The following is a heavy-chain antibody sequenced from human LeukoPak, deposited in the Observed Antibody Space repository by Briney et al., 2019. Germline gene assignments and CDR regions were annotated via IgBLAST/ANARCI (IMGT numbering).Heavy chain of an antibody. CDR2: ISSSTSTI. D-gene: IGHD3-22*01. J-gene: IGHJ4*02. CDR1: GFTFSSYT. V-gene: IGHV3-48*02. CDR3: ARDPDNSYYYDSSGYYGFDY. Sequence: GGSLRLSCAASGFTFSSYTMNWVRQAPGKGLEWVPYISSSTSTIYYADSVKGRFTISRDNAKNSLYLQMNSLRDEDTAVYYCARDPDNSYYYDSSGYYGFDYWGQGTLVTVSS.